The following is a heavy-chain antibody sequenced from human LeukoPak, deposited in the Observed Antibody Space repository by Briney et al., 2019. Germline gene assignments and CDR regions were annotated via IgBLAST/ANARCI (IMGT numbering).Heavy chain of an antibody. CDR2: IYYSGST. CDR1: GGSISSGNYY. J-gene: IGHJ5*02. V-gene: IGHV4-30-4*01. Sequence: SETLSLTCSVSGGSISSGNYYWSWIRQPPGKGLEWIGYIYYSGSTYYNPSLKSRVTISADTSKNQVSLSLSSVTAADTALYFCARVGGHTYYDTLTGLMKWFDPWGQGTLVTVSS. D-gene: IGHD3-9*01. CDR3: ARVGGHTYYDTLTGLMKWFDP.